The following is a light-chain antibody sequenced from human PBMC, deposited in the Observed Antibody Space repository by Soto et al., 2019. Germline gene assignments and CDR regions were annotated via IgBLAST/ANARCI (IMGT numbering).Light chain of an antibody. V-gene: IGKV3-20*01. Sequence: ELVLTQSPGTLSLSPGERATLSCRSSQSVSSNYFAWYQQRPGQAPRLLIYGISSRATGIPDRFSGSGSGTDFTLTISRLEPEEFAVYYCEQYGSSPRTVGQGTKVDIK. CDR1: QSVSSNY. CDR2: GIS. CDR3: EQYGSSPRT. J-gene: IGKJ1*01.